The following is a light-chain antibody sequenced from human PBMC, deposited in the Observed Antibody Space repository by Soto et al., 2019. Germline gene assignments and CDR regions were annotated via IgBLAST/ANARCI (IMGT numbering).Light chain of an antibody. J-gene: IGLJ1*01. Sequence: QSALTQPPSASGSPGQSVTISCTGSSSDVGEYKYVSWYQQHPGKAPKLIIYEVSKRPSGIPGRFSGSKSGNTASLTVAGLQAADEADYYCGSWDSSLSAYVFGTGTRSPS. CDR1: SSDVGEYKY. V-gene: IGLV2-8*01. CDR3: GSWDSSLSAYV. CDR2: EVS.